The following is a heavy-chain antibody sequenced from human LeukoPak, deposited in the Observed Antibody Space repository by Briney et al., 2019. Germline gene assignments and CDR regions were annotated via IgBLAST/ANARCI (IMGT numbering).Heavy chain of an antibody. V-gene: IGHV3-30*01. Sequence: GSLRLSCAASGFTFSSYAMHWVRQAPGKGLEWVAVISYDGSNKYYADSVKGRFTISRDNSKNTLYLQMNSLRAEDTAVYYCARIYYGSGSQTLDYWGQGTLVTVSS. D-gene: IGHD3-10*01. CDR2: ISYDGSNK. J-gene: IGHJ4*02. CDR1: GFTFSSYA. CDR3: ARIYYGSGSQTLDY.